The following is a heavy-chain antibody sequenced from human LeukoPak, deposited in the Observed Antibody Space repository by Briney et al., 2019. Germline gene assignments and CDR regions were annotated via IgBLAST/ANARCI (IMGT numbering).Heavy chain of an antibody. Sequence: SETLSLTCTVSGGSVSSGSYYWSWIRQPPGKGLEWIGYIYYSGSTNYNPSLKSRVTISVDTSKNQFSLKLSSVTAADTAVYYCASERYGANSYFDSWGQGTLVTVSS. D-gene: IGHD4-23*01. CDR2: IYYSGST. CDR3: ASERYGANSYFDS. V-gene: IGHV4-61*01. J-gene: IGHJ4*02. CDR1: GGSVSSGSYY.